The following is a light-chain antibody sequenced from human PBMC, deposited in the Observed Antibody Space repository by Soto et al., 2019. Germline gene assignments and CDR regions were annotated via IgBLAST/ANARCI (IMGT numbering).Light chain of an antibody. V-gene: IGKV1-39*01. CDR1: QSISSY. Sequence: QMTQSTSSLSASVVDRVTITFLASQSISSYLNWYQQKPGKAPKLLIYAASSLQSGVPSRFSGSGSGTDFTLTIRSLQPEDFATYYCQQSHTTPRTFGQGTKVDI. CDR2: AAS. J-gene: IGKJ1*01. CDR3: QQSHTTPRT.